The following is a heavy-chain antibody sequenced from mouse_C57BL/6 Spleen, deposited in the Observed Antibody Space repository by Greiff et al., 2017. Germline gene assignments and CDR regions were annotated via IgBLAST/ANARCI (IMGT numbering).Heavy chain of an antibody. CDR1: GFTFSDYY. J-gene: IGHJ4*01. CDR2: INYDGSST. Sequence: EVQLVESEGGLVQPGSSMKLSCTASGFTFSDYYMAWVRQVPEKGLEWVANINYDGSSTYYLDSLKSRFIISRDNAKNILYLQMSSLKSEDTATYYCARDYGNYPDYYAMDYWGQGTSVTVSS. CDR3: ARDYGNYPDYYAMDY. D-gene: IGHD2-1*01. V-gene: IGHV5-16*01.